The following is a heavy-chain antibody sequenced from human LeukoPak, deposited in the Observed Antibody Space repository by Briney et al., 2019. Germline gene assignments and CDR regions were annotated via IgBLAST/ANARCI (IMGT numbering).Heavy chain of an antibody. CDR2: IYTSGST. V-gene: IGHV4-4*07. D-gene: IGHD6-19*01. J-gene: IGHJ4*02. Sequence: KPSETLSLTCTVSGASISSYYLSWIRQPAGKGQEWIGRIYTSGSTNYNPSLKSRVTISVDKSKNQFSLKLSSVTAADTAVYYCATIAVAGTIGDYWGQGTLVTVSS. CDR1: GASISSYY. CDR3: ATIAVAGTIGDY.